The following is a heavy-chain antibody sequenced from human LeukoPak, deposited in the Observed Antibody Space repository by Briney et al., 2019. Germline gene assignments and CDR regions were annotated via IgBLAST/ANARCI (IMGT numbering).Heavy chain of an antibody. J-gene: IGHJ6*02. CDR1: GFTFSSYG. CDR3: ARERQQYYGMDV. V-gene: IGHV3-30*03. CDR2: ISYDGSNK. Sequence: PGGSLRLSCAASGFTFSSYGMHWVRQAPGKGLEWVAVISYDGSNKYYADSVKGRFTISRDNSKNTLYLQMNSLRAEDTAVYYCARERQQYYGMDVWGQGTTVTVSS. D-gene: IGHD6-13*01.